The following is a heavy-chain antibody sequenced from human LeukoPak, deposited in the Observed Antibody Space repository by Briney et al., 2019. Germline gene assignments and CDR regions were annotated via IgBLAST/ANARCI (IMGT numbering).Heavy chain of an antibody. V-gene: IGHV1-2*02. CDR1: GYTFTGYY. CDR2: INPKSGGT. Sequence: GASVKVSCKASGYTFTGYYMHWVRQAPGQGLEWMGWINPKSGGTSYAKNLQGRVTMTSDTSINTAYMELSRLRSDDTAVYYCASPFDFNVWGQGTMVTVSS. CDR3: ASPFDFNV. D-gene: IGHD3-9*01. J-gene: IGHJ3*01.